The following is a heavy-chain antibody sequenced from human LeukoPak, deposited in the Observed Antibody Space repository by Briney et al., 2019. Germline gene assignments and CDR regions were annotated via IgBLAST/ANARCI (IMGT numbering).Heavy chain of an antibody. D-gene: IGHD5-24*01. CDR2: INPSGGTT. CDR1: GYTFTRYY. V-gene: IGHV1-46*01. Sequence: ASVKVSCKTSGYTFTRYYIQWVRQAPGQGLEWMGIINPSGGTTNFAQKFQGRVTMTRDTSTSTVYMELSSLRSEDTAVYYCARAGGGDGYNYVYWGQGTLVTVSS. CDR3: ARAGGGDGYNYVY. J-gene: IGHJ4*02.